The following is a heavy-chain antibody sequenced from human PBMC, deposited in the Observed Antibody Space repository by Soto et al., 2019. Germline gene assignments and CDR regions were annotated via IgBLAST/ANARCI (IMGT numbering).Heavy chain of an antibody. J-gene: IGHJ3*02. CDR3: ARVSRMTTVVTGPPDAFDI. D-gene: IGHD4-17*01. CDR2: MNPNSGNT. V-gene: IGHV1-8*01. Sequence: QVQLVQSGAEVKKPGASVKVSCKASGYTFTSYDINWVRQATGQGLEWMGWMNPNSGNTGYAQKFQGRVTMTRTTSISTAYMELSSLRSEDTAVYYCARVSRMTTVVTGPPDAFDIWGQGTMVTVSS. CDR1: GYTFTSYD.